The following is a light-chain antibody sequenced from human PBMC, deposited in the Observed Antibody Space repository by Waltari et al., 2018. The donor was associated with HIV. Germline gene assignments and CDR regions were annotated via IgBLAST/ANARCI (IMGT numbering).Light chain of an antibody. J-gene: IGLJ2*01. V-gene: IGLV2-11*01. CDR3: SSYAGTSDIVL. CDR2: NVS. Sequence: QSALTQPRSVSESPGQSVTISCTGTSSDVGAYNYVSWYQQHPGRAPNFIIYNVSERPSGVPVRFSGSKSGNTASLTISGLQAEDEADYYCSSYAGTSDIVLFGGGTKLTVL. CDR1: SSDVGAYNY.